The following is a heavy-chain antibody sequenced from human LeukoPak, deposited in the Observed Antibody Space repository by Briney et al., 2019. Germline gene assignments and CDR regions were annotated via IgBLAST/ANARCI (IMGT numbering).Heavy chain of an antibody. D-gene: IGHD5-18*01. V-gene: IGHV4-59*01. J-gene: IGHJ4*02. CDR2: ISYSGST. CDR3: ARYSYGYYLDY. Sequence: SETLSLTCTVSGGSISNYYWSWIRQPPGKGLEWIGYISYSGSTKYNPSLKSRVTMSVGSSKNQFSLKLSSVTAADTAVYYCARYSYGYYLDYWGQGTLVTVSS. CDR1: GGSISNYY.